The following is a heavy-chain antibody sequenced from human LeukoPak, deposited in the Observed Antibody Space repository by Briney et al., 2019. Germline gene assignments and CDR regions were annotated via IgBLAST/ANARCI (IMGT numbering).Heavy chain of an antibody. CDR2: INPSGGST. Sequence: ASVKVSCKASGYTFTSYYMHWVRQAPGQGLEWMGIINPSGGSTSYAQKFQGRVTMTRDMSTSTVYMELSSLRSEDTAVYYCAREPGYSSGWPGGGYYYYYMDVWGKRTTVTVSS. CDR1: GYTFTSYY. CDR3: AREPGYSSGWPGGGYYYYYMDV. D-gene: IGHD6-19*01. V-gene: IGHV1-46*01. J-gene: IGHJ6*03.